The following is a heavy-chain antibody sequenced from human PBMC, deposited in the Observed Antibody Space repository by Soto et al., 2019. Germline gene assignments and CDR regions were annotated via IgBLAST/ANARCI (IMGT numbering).Heavy chain of an antibody. J-gene: IGHJ6*02. D-gene: IGHD6-13*01. CDR1: GYTFTRSG. Sequence: ASVKVSFKASGYTFTRSGISWVRQAPGQGLEWMGWISAYNGNTNYAQKFQGRVTMTTDTSTSTAYMDLRSLRSDDTAMYYCARDRMFKAASPDYMDVWGQGTTGTVSS. CDR2: ISAYNGNT. V-gene: IGHV1-18*01. CDR3: ARDRMFKAASPDYMDV.